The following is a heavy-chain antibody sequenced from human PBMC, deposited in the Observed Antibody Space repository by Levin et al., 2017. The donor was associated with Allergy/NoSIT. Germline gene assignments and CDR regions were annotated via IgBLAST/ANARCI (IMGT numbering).Heavy chain of an antibody. CDR2: IYYSGST. CDR1: GGSISSSSYY. V-gene: IGHV4-39*01. D-gene: IGHD2-21*01. J-gene: IGHJ5*02. Sequence: GSLRLSCTVSGGSISSSSYYWGWIRQPPGKGLEWIGNIYYSGSTYYNPSLKSRVTISVDTSKNQFSLKLSSVTAADTAVYYCARSPRDRAYSWFDPWGQGTLVTVSS. CDR3: ARSPRDRAYSWFDP.